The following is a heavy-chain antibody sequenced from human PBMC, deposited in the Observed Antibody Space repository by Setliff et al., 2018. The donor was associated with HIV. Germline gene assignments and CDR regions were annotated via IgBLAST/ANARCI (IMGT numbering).Heavy chain of an antibody. CDR1: GFTFSNAW. D-gene: IGHD5-12*01. CDR2: IKSKTDGGTT. V-gene: IGHV3-15*01. Sequence: PGGSLRLSCAASGFTFSNAWMSWVRQAPGKGLEWVGRIKSKTDGGTTDYAAPVKGRFTISRDDSKTTLYLQMNSLKTEDTAVYYCTTEDPWLRFGHWGQGTLVTVSS. CDR3: TTEDPWLRFGH. J-gene: IGHJ5*02.